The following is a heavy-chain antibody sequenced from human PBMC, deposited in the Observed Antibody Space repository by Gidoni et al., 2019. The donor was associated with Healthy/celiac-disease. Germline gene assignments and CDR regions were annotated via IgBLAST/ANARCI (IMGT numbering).Heavy chain of an antibody. J-gene: IGHJ4*02. CDR2: IIPIFGTA. V-gene: IGHV1-69*01. CDR1: GGTFSSYA. D-gene: IGHD3-3*01. CDR3: ASSLEWLVPIDY. Sequence: HVQLVQSGAEVQTPGSSVQVSCKASGGTFSSYAISWVRQAPGQGLEWMGGIIPIFGTANYAQKFQGRVTITADESTSTAYMELSSLRSEDTAVYYCASSLEWLVPIDYWGQGTLVTVSS.